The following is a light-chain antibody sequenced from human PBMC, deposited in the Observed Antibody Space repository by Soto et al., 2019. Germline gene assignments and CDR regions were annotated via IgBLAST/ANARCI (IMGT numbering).Light chain of an antibody. CDR3: QHYNSYSEA. Sequence: DIQMTHSPSSLSAAVGDRVTITCRASQAIGNDLNWYQRRPGKAPNLLIFDASNRATGTPDRFSGSGSGTEFTLTISSLQPDDFATYYCQHYNSYSEAFGQGTKVDIK. J-gene: IGKJ1*01. CDR1: QAIGND. V-gene: IGKV1-5*01. CDR2: DAS.